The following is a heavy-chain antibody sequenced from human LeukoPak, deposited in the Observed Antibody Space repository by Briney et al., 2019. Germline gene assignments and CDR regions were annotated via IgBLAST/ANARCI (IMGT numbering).Heavy chain of an antibody. V-gene: IGHV3-9*03. CDR2: ISWNSGSI. D-gene: IGHD4-17*01. CDR3: AKSKTVTTEFDH. J-gene: IGHJ4*02. Sequence: PGGSLRLSCAASGFTFSSYWMHWVRQAPGKGLVWVSGISWNSGSIGYADSVKGRFTISRDNAKNSLYLQMNSLRAEDMALYYCAKSKTVTTEFDHWGQGTLVTVSS. CDR1: GFTFSSYW.